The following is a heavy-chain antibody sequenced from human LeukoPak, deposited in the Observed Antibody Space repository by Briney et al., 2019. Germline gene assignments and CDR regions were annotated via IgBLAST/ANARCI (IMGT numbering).Heavy chain of an antibody. D-gene: IGHD6-13*01. J-gene: IGHJ4*02. Sequence: SETLSLTCTVSGGSISSYYWSWIRQPPGKGLEWIGYIYYSGSTNYNPSLKSRVTISVDTSKNQFSLKLSSVTAADTAVYYCARDQAAAAGSYDYWGQGTLVTVSS. CDR1: GGSISSYY. V-gene: IGHV4-59*01. CDR2: IYYSGST. CDR3: ARDQAAAAGSYDY.